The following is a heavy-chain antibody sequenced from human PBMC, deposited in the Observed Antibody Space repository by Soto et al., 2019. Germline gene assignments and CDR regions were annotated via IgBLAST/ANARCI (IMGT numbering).Heavy chain of an antibody. V-gene: IGHV4-31*03. D-gene: IGHD1-26*01. J-gene: IGHJ4*02. CDR2: IYYSGST. Sequence: LSLTCTVSGGSISSGGYYWSWIRQHPGKGLEWIGYIYYSGSTYYNPSLKSRVTISVDTSKNQFSLKLSSVTAADTAVYYCATSTGSYRNFDYWGQGTLVTVSS. CDR3: ATSTGSYRNFDY. CDR1: GGSISSGGYY.